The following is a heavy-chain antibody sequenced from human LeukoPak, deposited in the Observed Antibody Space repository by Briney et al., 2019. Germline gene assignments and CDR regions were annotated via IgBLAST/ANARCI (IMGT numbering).Heavy chain of an antibody. J-gene: IGHJ4*02. CDR2: IKSKTDSGTT. D-gene: IGHD2-15*01. CDR3: TTGGWYPLVYY. V-gene: IGHV3-15*01. Sequence: GGSLRVSCAASGFTFSNSWMSWVRQAPGKGLEWVGRIKSKTDSGTTDYAAPVKGRFTISRDDSKNTLYLQMNSLKTEDTAVYYCTTGGWYPLVYYWGQGTLVTVSS. CDR1: GFTFSNSW.